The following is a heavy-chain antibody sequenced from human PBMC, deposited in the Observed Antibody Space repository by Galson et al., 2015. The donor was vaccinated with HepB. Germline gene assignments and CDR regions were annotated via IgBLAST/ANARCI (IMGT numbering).Heavy chain of an antibody. CDR3: ARDLTMVQGVIEGCAGY. D-gene: IGHD3-10*01. CDR1: GYTFTSYG. J-gene: IGHJ4*02. Sequence: SVKVSCKASGYTFTSYGISWVRQAPGQGLEWMGWISAYNGNTSYAQKLQGRVTMTTDTSTSTAYMELRSLRSDDTAVYYCARDLTMVQGVIEGCAGYWGQGTLVTVSS. V-gene: IGHV1-18*01. CDR2: ISAYNGNT.